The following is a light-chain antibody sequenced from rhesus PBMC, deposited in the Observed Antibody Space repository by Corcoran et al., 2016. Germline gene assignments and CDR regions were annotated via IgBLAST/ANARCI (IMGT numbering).Light chain of an antibody. CDR2: DAS. J-gene: IGKJ4*01. CDR1: QGISSY. CDR3: QQRNSYPLT. Sequence: DIQLTQSPSSLSASVGDRVTITCRASQGISSYLAWYQQKSGKAPKLLIYDASNLQSGVPSRFRGSGSGKEFTLTISSLQPEDFATYYCQQRNSYPLTFGGGTKVEIK. V-gene: IGKV1-38*01.